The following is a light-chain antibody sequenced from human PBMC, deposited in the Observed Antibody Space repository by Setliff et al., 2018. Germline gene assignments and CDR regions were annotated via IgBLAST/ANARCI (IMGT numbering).Light chain of an antibody. CDR1: SSDVGSYDL. Sequence: QSALTQPASVSGSPGQSITISCSGTSSDVGSYDLVSWYQQHPGKAPKLIIYNVSGRPSGVSHRFSGSKSDNTASLTISGLQAEDEADYYCNSFTTTSTYVFGSGTKATVL. J-gene: IGLJ1*01. CDR3: NSFTTTSTYV. CDR2: NVS. V-gene: IGLV2-14*03.